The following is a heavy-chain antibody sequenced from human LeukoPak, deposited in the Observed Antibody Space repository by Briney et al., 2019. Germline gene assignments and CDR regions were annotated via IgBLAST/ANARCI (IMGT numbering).Heavy chain of an antibody. CDR2: FSATDGSA. J-gene: IGHJ3*01. Sequence: GSLRLACAASGFTFSSYAMTWVRQAPGKGLEWVSAFSATDGSAQYAESVEGRFTISRDNSKNTLFLQMNSLGAEDTAVYYCARAKIAAAGTGAFDVWGQGTLVTVSS. V-gene: IGHV3-23*01. CDR1: GFTFSSYA. CDR3: ARAKIAAAGTGAFDV. D-gene: IGHD6-13*01.